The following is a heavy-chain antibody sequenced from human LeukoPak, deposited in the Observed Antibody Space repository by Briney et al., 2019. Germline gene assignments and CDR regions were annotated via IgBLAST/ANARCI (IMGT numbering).Heavy chain of an antibody. J-gene: IGHJ4*02. CDR1: GGSITGSY. CDR2: IYYSGST. D-gene: IGHD3-10*01. V-gene: IGHV4-59*01. CDR3: ATAGPISGRHNYFDS. Sequence: PSETLSLTCTVSGGSITGSYWSWIRQPPGKGLEYIGYIYYSGSTNYNPSLKSRVTISVDTSKNQFSLKLTSVTAADTALYYCATAGPISGRHNYFDSWGQGTLVTVSS.